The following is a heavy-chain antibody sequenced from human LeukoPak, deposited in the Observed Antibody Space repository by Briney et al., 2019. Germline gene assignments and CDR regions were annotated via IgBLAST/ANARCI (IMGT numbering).Heavy chain of an antibody. V-gene: IGHV3-7*03. CDR1: GFTFSSYW. CDR2: IKQDGSEK. Sequence: GGSLRLSCAASGFTFSSYWMNWVRQAPGKGLEWVANIKQDGSEKYYVDSVKGRFTISRDNAKNSLYLQLNSLRAEDTAVYYCVRDKGGAWEWPTGYSSSWSGDYWGQGTLVTVSS. CDR3: VRDKGGAWEWPTGYSSSWSGDY. D-gene: IGHD6-13*01. J-gene: IGHJ4*02.